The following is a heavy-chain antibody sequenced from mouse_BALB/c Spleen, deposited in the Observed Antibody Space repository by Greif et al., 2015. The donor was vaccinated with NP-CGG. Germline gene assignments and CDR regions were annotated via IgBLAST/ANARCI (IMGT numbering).Heavy chain of an antibody. CDR2: IYPGDGDT. Sequence: QVHVKQSGAELVRPGSSVKISCKASGYAFSSYWMNWVKQRPGQGLEWIGQIYPGDGDTNYNGKFKGKATLTADKSSSTAYMQLSSLTSEDSAVYFCAREEAWFAYWGQGTLVTVSA. V-gene: IGHV1-80*01. CDR3: AREEAWFAY. J-gene: IGHJ3*01. CDR1: GYAFSSYW.